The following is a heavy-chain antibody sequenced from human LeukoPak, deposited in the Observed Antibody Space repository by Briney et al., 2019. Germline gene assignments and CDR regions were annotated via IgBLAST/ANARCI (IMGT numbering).Heavy chain of an antibody. CDR1: GFTFSNYA. J-gene: IGHJ4*02. CDR3: AKWGDYDVLSGYYVSDY. V-gene: IGHV3-23*01. CDR2: ITGSGGNT. D-gene: IGHD3-9*01. Sequence: GASLRLSCAASGFTFSNYAMSWVRQAPGKGLEWVSAITGSGGNTYYADSVKGRFTISRDNSKNTVFLQMNSLRAEDTAVYYCAKWGDYDVLSGYYVSDYWGQGTLVTVSS.